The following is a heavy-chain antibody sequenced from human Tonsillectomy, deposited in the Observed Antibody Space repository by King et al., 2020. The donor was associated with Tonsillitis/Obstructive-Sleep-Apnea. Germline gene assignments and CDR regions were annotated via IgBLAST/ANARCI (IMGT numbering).Heavy chain of an antibody. D-gene: IGHD3-10*01. V-gene: IGHV3-7*03. CDR1: GFTFSSNW. J-gene: IGHJ4*02. CDR2: IKQDGSEK. CDR3: ARVVGGGIDY. Sequence: VQLVESGGGLVQPGGSLRVSCAASGFTFSSNWMSWVRQAPGKGLDWVANIKQDGSEKHYVDSVKGRFTISRDNAKNSLFLQMNSLRDEDTAVYYCARVVGGGIDYWGQGTLVTVSS.